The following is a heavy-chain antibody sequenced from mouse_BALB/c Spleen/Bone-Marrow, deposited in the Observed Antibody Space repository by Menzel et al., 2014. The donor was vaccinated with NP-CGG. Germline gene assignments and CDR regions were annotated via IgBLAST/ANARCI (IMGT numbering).Heavy chain of an antibody. D-gene: IGHD1-1*01. CDR3: ARQGDYGSKTAWFAY. V-gene: IGHV5-9-3*01. Sequence: EVKLVESGGGLVKPGGSLKLSCAASGFTFSSYAMSWVCQTPEKRLEWVATISSGGTYTYYPDSVTGRFTISRDNAKNTLYLQMSSLRSEDTAMYYCARQGDYGSKTAWFAYWGQGTLVTVSA. CDR2: ISSGGTYT. J-gene: IGHJ3*01. CDR1: GFTFSSYA.